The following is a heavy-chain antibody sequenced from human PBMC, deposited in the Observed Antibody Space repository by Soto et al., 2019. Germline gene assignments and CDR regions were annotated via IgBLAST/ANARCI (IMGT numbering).Heavy chain of an antibody. V-gene: IGHV4-4*07. J-gene: IGHJ4*02. Sequence: TSETLSLTCTVSGGSISNYFCNWIRQPAGKGLEWIGRIDNSGSTNYKPSLKSRITMSADTSRNQFSLKLNSVTAADTAVYYCARGGQDFWSGTFDYWGQGALVTVSS. D-gene: IGHD3-3*01. CDR3: ARGGQDFWSGTFDY. CDR2: IDNSGST. CDR1: GGSISNYF.